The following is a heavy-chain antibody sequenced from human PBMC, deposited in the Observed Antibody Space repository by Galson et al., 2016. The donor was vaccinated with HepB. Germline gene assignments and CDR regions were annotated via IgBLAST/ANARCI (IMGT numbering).Heavy chain of an antibody. CDR1: GGSISSGNYY. Sequence: TLSLTCTVSGGSISSGNYYWTWIRQPAGKGLEWIGRIFITGSTNSNPSLKGRVTISVDPSKNQFSLRLTSVTAADTGVYYGARVWVPGGYGYLDIWGQGTVVTGSA. CDR3: ARVWVPGGYGYLDI. V-gene: IGHV4-61*02. CDR2: IFITGST. J-gene: IGHJ3*02. D-gene: IGHD5-18*01.